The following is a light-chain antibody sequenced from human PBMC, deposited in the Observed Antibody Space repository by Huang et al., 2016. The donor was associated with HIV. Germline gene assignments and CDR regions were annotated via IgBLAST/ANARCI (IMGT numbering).Light chain of an antibody. V-gene: IGKV3-20*01. J-gene: IGKJ3*01. CDR1: QSVSGSY. CDR3: QVYGTSPPGP. CDR2: GAS. Sequence: EIVLTQSPGTLSLSPGERVTLSCRASQSVSGSYLAWYQQKPGQAPRLLIYGASSRATGIPDRFSGSGSGTDVTLTITRLEPEDTALYYCQVYGTSPPGPFGPGATVHIK.